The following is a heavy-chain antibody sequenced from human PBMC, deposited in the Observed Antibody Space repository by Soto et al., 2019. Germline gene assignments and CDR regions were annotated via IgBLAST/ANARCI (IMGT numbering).Heavy chain of an antibody. V-gene: IGHV2-26*01. CDR1: GFSLSNARMG. CDR2: IFSNDEK. D-gene: IGHD3-22*01. CDR3: ARSAYYYDSSGYSTPFDY. Sequence: SGPTLVNPTATLTLTCTVSGFSLSNARMGVSWIRQPPGKALEWLAHIFSNDEKSYSTSLKSRLTISKDTSKSQVVLTMTNMDPVDTATYYCARSAYYYDSSGYSTPFDYWGQGTLVTVSS. J-gene: IGHJ4*02.